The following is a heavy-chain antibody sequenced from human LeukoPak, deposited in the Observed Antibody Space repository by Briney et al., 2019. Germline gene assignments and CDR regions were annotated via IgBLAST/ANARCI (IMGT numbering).Heavy chain of an antibody. CDR3: AGASSGYVDS. Sequence: SETLSLTCTVSGGSIGSGGYYWSWIRQHPGKGLEWIGYIYYSGSTYYNLSLESRVTVSVDTSKNQFSLKLSSVTAADTAVYYCAGASSGYVDSWGQGTLVTVSS. J-gene: IGHJ4*02. CDR1: GGSIGSGGYY. V-gene: IGHV4-31*03. CDR2: IYYSGST. D-gene: IGHD3-22*01.